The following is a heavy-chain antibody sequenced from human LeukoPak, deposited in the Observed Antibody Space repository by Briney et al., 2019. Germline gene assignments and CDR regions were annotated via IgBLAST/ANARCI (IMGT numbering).Heavy chain of an antibody. V-gene: IGHV3-23*01. D-gene: IGHD6-6*01. CDR1: GFTFSSYA. J-gene: IGHJ5*02. CDR2: ISGSGGST. Sequence: GESLRLSCAASGFTFSSYAMSWVRQAPGKGLEWVSAISGSGGSTYYADSVKGRFTISRDNSKNTLYLQMNSLRAEDTAVYYCAKLYSSSSSSSWFDPWGQGTLVTVSS. CDR3: AKLYSSSSSSSWFDP.